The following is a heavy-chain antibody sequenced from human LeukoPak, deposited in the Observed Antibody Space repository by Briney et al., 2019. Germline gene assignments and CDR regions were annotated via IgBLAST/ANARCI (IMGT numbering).Heavy chain of an antibody. Sequence: ASVKVSCKASGYTFTSYDINWVRQATGQGLEWMGWMNPNSGNTGYAQKFQGRVTMTRNTSISTAYMELSSLRSEDTAVYYCATQAGGVISDYFDYWGQGTLVTVSS. CDR1: GYTFTSYD. CDR2: MNPNSGNT. CDR3: ATQAGGVISDYFDY. V-gene: IGHV1-8*01. D-gene: IGHD3-3*01. J-gene: IGHJ4*02.